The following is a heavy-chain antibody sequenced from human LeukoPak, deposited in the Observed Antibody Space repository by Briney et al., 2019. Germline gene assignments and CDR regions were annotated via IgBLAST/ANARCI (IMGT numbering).Heavy chain of an antibody. CDR1: GFTFSSSW. CDR2: LSGSGGST. D-gene: IGHD1-14*01. Sequence: GGSLRLSCAASGFTFSSSWMSWVRQAPGKGLGWVSTLSGSGGSTDYADSVKGRFTISRDTSKNTLYLQMNSLRPEDTAVYYCANVRLQSRPRGARGAYYYYGMDVWGQGTTVTVSS. CDR3: ANVRLQSRPRGARGAYYYYGMDV. J-gene: IGHJ6*02. V-gene: IGHV3-23*01.